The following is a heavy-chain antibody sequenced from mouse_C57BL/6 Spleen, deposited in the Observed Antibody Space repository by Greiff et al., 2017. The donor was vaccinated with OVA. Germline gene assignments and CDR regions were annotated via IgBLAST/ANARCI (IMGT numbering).Heavy chain of an antibody. CDR1: GYTFTSYW. CDR2: IYPGSGST. J-gene: IGHJ3*01. V-gene: IGHV1-55*01. CDR3: ARGGYYGSSPFAY. D-gene: IGHD1-1*01. Sequence: QVQLQQPGAELVKPGASVKMSCKASGYTFTSYWITWVKQRPGQGLEWIGDIYPGSGSTNYNEKFKSKATLTVDTSSSTAYRQLSSLTSEDSAVYYCARGGYYGSSPFAYWGQGTLVTVSA.